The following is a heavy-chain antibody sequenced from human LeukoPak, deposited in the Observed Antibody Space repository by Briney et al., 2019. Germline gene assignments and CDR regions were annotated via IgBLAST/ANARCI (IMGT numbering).Heavy chain of an antibody. CDR1: GCTVSSNY. J-gene: IGHJ6*02. CDR3: ARCSSSWGSYYYGMDV. CDR2: IYSGGST. V-gene: IGHV3-53*04. D-gene: IGHD6-13*01. Sequence: GGSLRLSCAASGCTVSSNYMSWVRQAPGKGLEWVSVIYSGGSTYYADSVKGRFTISRHNSKNTLYLQMNSLRAEDTAVYYCARCSSSWGSYYYGMDVWGQGTTVTVSS.